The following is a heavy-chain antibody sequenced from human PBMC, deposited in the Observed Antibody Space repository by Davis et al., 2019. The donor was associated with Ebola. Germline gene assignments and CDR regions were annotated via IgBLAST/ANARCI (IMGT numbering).Heavy chain of an antibody. D-gene: IGHD6-19*01. J-gene: IGHJ3*02. Sequence: GESLKISCAASGFTFSSYGMHWVRQAPGKGLEWVAVIWYDGSNKYYADSVKGRFTISRDNSKNTLYLQMNSLRAEDTAVYYCARGRIAVAGRGAFDIWGQGTMVTVSS. CDR2: IWYDGSNK. CDR1: GFTFSSYG. V-gene: IGHV3-33*01. CDR3: ARGRIAVAGRGAFDI.